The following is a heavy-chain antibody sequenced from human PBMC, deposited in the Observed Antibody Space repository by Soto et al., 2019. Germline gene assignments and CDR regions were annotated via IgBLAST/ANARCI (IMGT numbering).Heavy chain of an antibody. V-gene: IGHV3-30*18. Sequence: LRLSCAASGFTFISYGMHWVRQAPGKGLEWVAVISYDGSNKYYADSVKGQFTISRDNYKNTLYLKMKSLRAEDTAVYYCAKDRNSAANTHNLFDYWGQGTLVTVSS. D-gene: IGHD6-13*01. CDR1: GFTFISYG. CDR2: ISYDGSNK. CDR3: AKDRNSAANTHNLFDY. J-gene: IGHJ4*02.